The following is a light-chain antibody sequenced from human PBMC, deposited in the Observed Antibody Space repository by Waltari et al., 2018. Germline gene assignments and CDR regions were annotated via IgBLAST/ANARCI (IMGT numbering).Light chain of an antibody. J-gene: IGKJ4*01. CDR2: DAS. Sequence: DIQMTQSPSSLSASAGDRVTITCQASQDNSNDLNWYQQKPGKAPKLLIYDASNLETGVPSRFSGSGAGTDFTFTISSLQPEDIATYYCQQYDNLLTFGGGTKVEIK. CDR3: QQYDNLLT. V-gene: IGKV1-33*01. CDR1: QDNSND.